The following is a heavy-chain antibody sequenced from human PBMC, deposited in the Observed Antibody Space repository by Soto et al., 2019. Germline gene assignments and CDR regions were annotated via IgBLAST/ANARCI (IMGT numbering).Heavy chain of an antibody. J-gene: IGHJ5*02. Sequence: PSETLSLTCAVSGGSISSGGYSWSWMRQPPGKGLEWIGYIYHSGSTYYNPSLKSRVTISVDRSKNQFSLTLSSVTAADTAVYYCARGQVVAAQPWGQGTLVTVSS. CDR1: GGSISSGGYS. V-gene: IGHV4-30-2*01. CDR2: IYHSGST. D-gene: IGHD2-15*01. CDR3: ARGQVVAAQP.